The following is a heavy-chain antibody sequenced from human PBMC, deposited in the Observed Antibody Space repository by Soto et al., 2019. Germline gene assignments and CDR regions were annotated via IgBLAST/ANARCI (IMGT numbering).Heavy chain of an antibody. CDR3: AKDRYDYYGSGSYYGMDV. CDR2: ISWNSGSI. Sequence: GGSLRLSCVASGFDFDDYAMHWVRQAPGKGLEWVAAISWNSGSIGYADSVKGRSTISRDNVKNSLYLQMNSLGAEDTALYYCAKDRYDYYGSGSYYGMDVWGQGTTVTVSS. J-gene: IGHJ6*02. CDR1: GFDFDDYA. V-gene: IGHV3-9*01. D-gene: IGHD3-10*01.